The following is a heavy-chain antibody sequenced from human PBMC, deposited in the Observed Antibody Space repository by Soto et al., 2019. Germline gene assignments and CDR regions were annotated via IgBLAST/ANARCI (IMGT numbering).Heavy chain of an antibody. CDR1: GFSFRDYY. D-gene: IGHD6-13*01. Sequence: PGGSLRLSCAASGFSFRDYYMSWVRPAPGQGLEWVSYISSSSDYRNYADYVMGRFTISRDNAKNSLYMQMNSLRAEDTAVYYCARVAHSSSWYELDYWGRGTLVTVSS. CDR2: ISSSSDYR. V-gene: IGHV3-11*06. CDR3: ARVAHSSSWYELDY. J-gene: IGHJ4*02.